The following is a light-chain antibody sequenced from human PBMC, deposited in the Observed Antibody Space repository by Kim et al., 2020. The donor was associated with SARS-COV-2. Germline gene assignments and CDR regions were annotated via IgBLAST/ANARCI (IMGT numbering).Light chain of an antibody. CDR2: GNS. Sequence: VTISCTRSSSNIGAGYDVHWYQQLPGTAPKLLIYGNSTRPSGVPDRFSGSKSGTSASLAITGLQAEDEADYYCQSYDSSLSGYVFGTGTKVTVL. CDR3: QSYDSSLSGYV. CDR1: SSNIGAGYD. V-gene: IGLV1-40*01. J-gene: IGLJ1*01.